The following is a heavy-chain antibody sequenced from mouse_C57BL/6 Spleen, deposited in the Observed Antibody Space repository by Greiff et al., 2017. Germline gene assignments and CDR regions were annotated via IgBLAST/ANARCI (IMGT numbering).Heavy chain of an antibody. J-gene: IGHJ4*01. CDR1: GYAFSSYW. Sequence: VQLVESGAELVKPGASVKISCKASGYAFSSYWMNWVKQRPGRGLEWIGQIYPGDGDTNYNGKFKGKATLTADKSSSTAYMQLSSLTSEDSAVYFWAGLYDYADAMDGWSQGTSVTVSS. D-gene: IGHD2-4*01. V-gene: IGHV1-80*01. CDR2: IYPGDGDT. CDR3: AGLYDYADAMDG.